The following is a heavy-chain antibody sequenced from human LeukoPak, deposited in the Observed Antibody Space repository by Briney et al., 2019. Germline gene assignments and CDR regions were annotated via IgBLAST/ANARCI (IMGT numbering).Heavy chain of an antibody. CDR3: ARDRVVRGVISYFDY. D-gene: IGHD3-10*01. V-gene: IGHV4-59*01. J-gene: IGHJ4*02. CDR2: IYYSGST. CDR1: GCSISSYY. Sequence: PSETLSLTCTVSGCSISSYYWSWIRQPPGKGLESLGYIYYSGSTNYNPALKSRVTISVDTSKNQFSLKLRSVTAADTAVYYCARDRVVRGVISYFDYWGQGTLVTVSS.